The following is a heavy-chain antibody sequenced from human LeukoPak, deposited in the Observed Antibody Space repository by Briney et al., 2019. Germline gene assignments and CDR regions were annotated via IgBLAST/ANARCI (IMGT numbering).Heavy chain of an antibody. CDR1: GFTVSSNY. V-gene: IGHV3-66*01. CDR3: ARKSIATASGWAQFDS. Sequence: GSLRLSCAASGFTVSSNYMSWVRQAPGKGLEWVSVIYSGGSTYYADSVKGRFTISRDNSKNTLSLQMNSLRAEDTAVYYCARKSIATASGWAQFDSWGQGTLVIVSS. J-gene: IGHJ4*02. CDR2: IYSGGST. D-gene: IGHD1-1*01.